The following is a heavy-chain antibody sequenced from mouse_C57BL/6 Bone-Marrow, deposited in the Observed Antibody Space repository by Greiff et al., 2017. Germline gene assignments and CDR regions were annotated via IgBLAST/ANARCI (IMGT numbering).Heavy chain of an antibody. J-gene: IGHJ4*01. V-gene: IGHV1-52*01. CDR2: IDPSDSET. D-gene: IGHD2-1*01. CDR3: ARGGYGNYVSYYYAMDY. CDR1: GYTFTSYW. Sequence: QVQLQQSGAELARPGASVKLSCKASGYTFTSYWMHWVKQRPIQGLEWIGNIDPSDSETHYNQKFKDKATLTVDKSSSTAYMQLSSLTSEDSAVYYCARGGYGNYVSYYYAMDYWGQGTSVTVSS.